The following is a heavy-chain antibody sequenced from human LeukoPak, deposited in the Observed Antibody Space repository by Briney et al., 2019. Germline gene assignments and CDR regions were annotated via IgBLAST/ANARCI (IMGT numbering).Heavy chain of an antibody. CDR2: IYYSGST. Sequence: SETLSLTCTVSGGSISSYYWSWIRQPPGKGLEWIGYIYYSGSTNYNPSLKSRITISVDTSKNQFSLKLNSVTAADTAVYYCARSYGGNSGWFDPWGQGTLVTVSS. CDR3: ARSYGGNSGWFDP. V-gene: IGHV4-59*01. CDR1: GGSISSYY. J-gene: IGHJ5*02. D-gene: IGHD4-23*01.